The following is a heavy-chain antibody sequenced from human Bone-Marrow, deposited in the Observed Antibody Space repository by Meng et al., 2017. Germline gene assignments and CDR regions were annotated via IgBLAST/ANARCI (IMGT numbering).Heavy chain of an antibody. J-gene: IGHJ3*02. D-gene: IGHD1-14*01. Sequence: GESLKISCKGSGYSFTSYWIGWVRQMPGKGLEWMGIIYPGDSDTRYSPSFQGQVTISADKSISTACLQWSSLKASDTAMYYCARPRYTQSPREDACDIWGQGTMVTVSS. V-gene: IGHV5-51*01. CDR2: IYPGDSDT. CDR3: ARPRYTQSPREDACDI. CDR1: GYSFTSYW.